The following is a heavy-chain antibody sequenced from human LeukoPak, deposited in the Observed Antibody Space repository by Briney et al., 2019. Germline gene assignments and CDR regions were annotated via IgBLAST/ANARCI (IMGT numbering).Heavy chain of an antibody. CDR3: ARFSGYIYGYDY. CDR1: GGSISSSDYY. Sequence: PSETLSLTCTVSGGSISSSDYYWGWLRQPPGKGLEWIGTIFHSATSYYSGTSYFNASLKSRVTISVDTPKNQFSLKMKSVTAADTAAYYCARFSGYIYGYDYWGQGTLVTVSS. CDR2: IFHSATSYYSGTS. D-gene: IGHD5-18*01. V-gene: IGHV4-39*01. J-gene: IGHJ4*02.